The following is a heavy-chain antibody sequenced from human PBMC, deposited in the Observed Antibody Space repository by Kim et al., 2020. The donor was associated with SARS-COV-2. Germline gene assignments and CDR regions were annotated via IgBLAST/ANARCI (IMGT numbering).Heavy chain of an antibody. D-gene: IGHD2-2*02. J-gene: IGHJ4*02. Sequence: GGSLRLSCAASGFTFSDRYVDWVRQAPGKGLEWVVRIRSKAKTYTTEYAASVKGRFTISRDDSKSLMFLQMNSLKTDDTAEYFCATWAINKGLDFWGQGT. V-gene: IGHV3-72*01. CDR1: GFTFSDRY. CDR3: ATWAINKGLDF. CDR2: IRSKAKTYTT.